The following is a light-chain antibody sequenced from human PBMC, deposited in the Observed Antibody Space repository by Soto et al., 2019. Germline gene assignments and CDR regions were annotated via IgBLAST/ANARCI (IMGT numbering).Light chain of an antibody. CDR2: GAS. V-gene: IGKV3-20*01. CDR1: QSVSSSY. J-gene: IGKJ1*01. Sequence: EIVLTQSPGTLSLSPGERATLSCRASQSVSSSYLAWYQQKPGQAPRLLIYGASSRATGIPDRFSGSGSGTDFTLTISRLEPEDFAVYDCQQYGSSLWPFVQGTKVEIK. CDR3: QQYGSSLWP.